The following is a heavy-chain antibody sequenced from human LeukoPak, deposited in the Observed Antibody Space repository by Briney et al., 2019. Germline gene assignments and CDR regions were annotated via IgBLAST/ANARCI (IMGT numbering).Heavy chain of an antibody. CDR2: ISAYNGNT. V-gene: IGHV1-18*01. J-gene: IGHJ4*02. CDR3: ARDPDPYGDSEPPDY. CDR1: GYTFTSYG. D-gene: IGHD4-17*01. Sequence: HRASVNVSCKASGYTFTSYGISWVRQAPGQGLEWMGWISAYNGNTNYAQKLQGRVTMTTDTSTSTAYMELRSLRSDDTAVYYCARDPDPYGDSEPPDYWGQGTLVTVSS.